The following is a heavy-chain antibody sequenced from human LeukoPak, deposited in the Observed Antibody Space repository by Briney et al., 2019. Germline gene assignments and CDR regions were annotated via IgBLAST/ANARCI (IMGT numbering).Heavy chain of an antibody. V-gene: IGHV3-74*01. CDR1: GFTFSSYW. CDR3: ARGSYSLGGFDY. J-gene: IGHJ4*02. CDR2: ISSDGSDT. D-gene: IGHD6-13*01. Sequence: PGGSLRLSCAASGFTFSSYWMHWVRQAARKGLVCVSRISSDGSDTNYADSVKGRFTISRDNAKNTLYLPMNSLRAEDTAVYYCARGSYSLGGFDYWGQGTLVTVSS.